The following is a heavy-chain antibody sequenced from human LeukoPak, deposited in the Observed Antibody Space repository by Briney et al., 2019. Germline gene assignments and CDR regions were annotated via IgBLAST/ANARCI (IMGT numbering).Heavy chain of an antibody. D-gene: IGHD1-26*01. CDR1: GFTFSSYS. V-gene: IGHV3-21*01. CDR3: ARAGLVGATSQIHFDY. J-gene: IGHJ4*02. CDR2: ISSSSSYI. Sequence: GGSLRLSCAASGFTFSSYSMNWVRQAPGKGLEWVSSISSSSSYIYYADPVKGRFTISRDNAKNSLYLQMNSLRAGDTAVYYCARAGLVGATSQIHFDYWGQGTLVTVSS.